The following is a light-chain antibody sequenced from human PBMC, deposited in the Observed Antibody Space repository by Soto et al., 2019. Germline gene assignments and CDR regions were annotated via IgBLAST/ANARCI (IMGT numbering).Light chain of an antibody. J-gene: IGKJ1*01. CDR1: QSVSSN. Sequence: EIVMTQSPATLSVSPGERATIACRASQSVSSNLAWYQQKPGQAPRLLIYGASTRATGIPARFSGSGSGTEVSLTISSLQSEDFAVYYCQQYNNWPRTFGQGTNVEI. CDR2: GAS. CDR3: QQYNNWPRT. V-gene: IGKV3-15*01.